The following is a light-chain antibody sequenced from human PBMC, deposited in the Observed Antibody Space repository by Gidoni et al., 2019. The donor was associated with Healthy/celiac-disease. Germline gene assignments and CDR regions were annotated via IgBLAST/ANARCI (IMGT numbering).Light chain of an antibody. CDR3: TSFTSTFTYV. CDR1: SSDIGRYNH. J-gene: IGLJ1*01. Sequence: QSPLTQPASVSGSPGLSITFSCTGTSSDIGRYNHVSWYQQHPGKAPKLLIYEVTYRPSGVSSRFSGSKSGNSASLTISGLQAEDEGDYYCTSFTSTFTYVFGTGTRVTVL. V-gene: IGLV2-14*01. CDR2: EVT.